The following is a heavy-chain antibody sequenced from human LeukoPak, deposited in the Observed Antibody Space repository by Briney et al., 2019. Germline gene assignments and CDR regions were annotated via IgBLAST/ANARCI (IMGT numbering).Heavy chain of an antibody. CDR2: INPNSGGT. CDR3: ARAPRGSGGYPGSYYGPPPYNWFDP. J-gene: IGHJ5*02. V-gene: IGHV1-2*02. D-gene: IGHD3-10*01. CDR1: GYTFAGYY. Sequence: ASVKVSCKASGYTFAGYYMHWVRQAPGQGLEWMGWINPNSGGTNYAQKFQGRVTMTRDTSISTAYMELSRLRSDDTAVYYCARAPRGSGGYPGSYYGPPPYNWFDPWGQGTLVTVSS.